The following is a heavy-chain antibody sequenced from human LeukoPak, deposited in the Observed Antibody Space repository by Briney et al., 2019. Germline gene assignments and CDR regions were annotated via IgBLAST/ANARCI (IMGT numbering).Heavy chain of an antibody. Sequence: SGTLSLTCAVSGGSISSNNWWGWVRQPPGKGLEWIGEIYHSGSPNYNPSLKSRVTISVDTSKNQFSLKLSSVTAADTAVYYCARDSKRYSYGFGWFDPWGQGTLVTVSS. D-gene: IGHD5-18*01. CDR1: GGSISSNNW. CDR3: ARDSKRYSYGFGWFDP. V-gene: IGHV4-4*02. CDR2: IYHSGSP. J-gene: IGHJ5*02.